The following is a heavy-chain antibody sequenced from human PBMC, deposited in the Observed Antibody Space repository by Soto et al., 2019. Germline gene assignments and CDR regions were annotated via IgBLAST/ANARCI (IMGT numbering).Heavy chain of an antibody. CDR1: GGTFSSYA. CDR3: ARFSTVVSTYRGYYYGMDV. Sequence: ASVKVSCKASGGTFSSYAISWVRQAPGQGLEWMGGIIPIFGTANYAQKFQGRVTITADKSTSTAYMELSSLRSEDTAVYYCARFSTVVSTYRGYYYGMDVWGQGTTVTISS. J-gene: IGHJ6*02. D-gene: IGHD4-17*01. V-gene: IGHV1-69*06. CDR2: IIPIFGTA.